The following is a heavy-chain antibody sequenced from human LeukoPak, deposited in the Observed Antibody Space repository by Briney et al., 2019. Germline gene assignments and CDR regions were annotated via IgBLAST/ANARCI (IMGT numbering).Heavy chain of an antibody. Sequence: SETLSLTCAVYGGSFSGYYWSWIRRPPGKGLEWIGEINHSGSTNYNPSLKSRVTISVDTSKNQFSLKLSSVTAADTAVYYCARGPYYYDSSGYYYWGQGTLVTVSS. V-gene: IGHV4-34*01. D-gene: IGHD3-22*01. CDR3: ARGPYYYDSSGYYY. CDR1: GGSFSGYY. J-gene: IGHJ4*02. CDR2: INHSGST.